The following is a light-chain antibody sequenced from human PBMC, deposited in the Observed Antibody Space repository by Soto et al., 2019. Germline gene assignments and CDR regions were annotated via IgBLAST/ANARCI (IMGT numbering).Light chain of an antibody. CDR2: GAS. CDR3: HQRQSWPRT. CDR1: QSVSSTY. J-gene: IGKJ1*01. V-gene: IGKV3-20*01. Sequence: IVLTQSPCTLSLSPGERATLSCRASQSVSSTYLAWYQQKPGQAPRLLIYGASTRATGIPARFSASGTGTDFTLTISDVQPEDFAVYYCHQRQSWPRTFGQGTKVDIK.